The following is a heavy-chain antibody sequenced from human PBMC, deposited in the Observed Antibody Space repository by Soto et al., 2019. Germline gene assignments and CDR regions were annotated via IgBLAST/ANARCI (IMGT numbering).Heavy chain of an antibody. Sequence: ASVKVSCKASGGTFSSYAISWVRQAPGQGLEWMGGIIPIFGTANYAQKFQGRVTITADKSTSTAYMELSSLRSEDTAVYYCASPGAVDYDILTGYNDYGMDVWGQGTTVTVSS. V-gene: IGHV1-69*06. CDR1: GGTFSSYA. D-gene: IGHD3-9*01. CDR2: IIPIFGTA. CDR3: ASPGAVDYDILTGYNDYGMDV. J-gene: IGHJ6*02.